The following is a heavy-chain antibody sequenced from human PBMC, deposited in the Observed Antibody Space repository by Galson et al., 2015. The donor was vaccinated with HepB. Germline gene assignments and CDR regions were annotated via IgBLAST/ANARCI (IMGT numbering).Heavy chain of an antibody. Sequence: SVKVSCKASGSTFTNYDIDWVRQATGQGLEWMGWMNPNSGNTGYAQKFQGRLTMTRNTSISTAYMELSSLRSEDTAVYYCARGHSIFVVPTHTDLDYWGQGTLVAVSS. CDR3: ARGHSIFVVPTHTDLDY. D-gene: IGHD3-3*02. J-gene: IGHJ4*02. CDR2: MNPNSGNT. CDR1: GSTFTNYD. V-gene: IGHV1-8*01.